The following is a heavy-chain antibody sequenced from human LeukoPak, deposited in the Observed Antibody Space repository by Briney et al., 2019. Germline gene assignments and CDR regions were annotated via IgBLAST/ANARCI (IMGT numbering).Heavy chain of an antibody. J-gene: IGHJ4*02. V-gene: IGHV3-15*01. D-gene: IGHD3-3*01. CDR3: TTYDLSDY. CDR1: GFTFSSYA. CDR2: IKSKTDGGTT. Sequence: PGRSLRLSCAASGFTFSSYAMHWVRQAPGRGLEWVGRIKSKTDGGTTDYAAPVKGRFTISRDDSKNTLYLQMNSLKTEDTAVYYCTTYDLSDYWGQGTLVTVSS.